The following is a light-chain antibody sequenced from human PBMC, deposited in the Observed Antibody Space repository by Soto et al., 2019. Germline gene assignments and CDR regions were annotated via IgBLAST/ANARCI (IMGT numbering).Light chain of an antibody. J-gene: IGLJ1*01. CDR3: CSYVGSDSFFV. CDR2: DVS. Sequence: QSALTQPRSVSGSPGQSVTISCTGTSNDVGGYNFVSWYQQHPGKVPKLIIYDVSIRPSGVPDRFSGSKSGITASLTISGLQAEDEAVYYCCSYVGSDSFFVFGSGTKLTVL. CDR1: SNDVGGYNF. V-gene: IGLV2-11*01.